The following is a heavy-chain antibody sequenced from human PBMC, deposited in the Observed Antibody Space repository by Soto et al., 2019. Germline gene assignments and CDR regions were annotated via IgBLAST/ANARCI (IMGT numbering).Heavy chain of an antibody. Sequence: LRLSCAASGFTFSSYAMSWVRQAPGKGLEWVSAISGSGGSTYYADSVKGRFTISRDNSKNTLYLQMNSLRAEDTAVYYCAKNRYFDWLLIANWFDPWGQGTLVTVSS. D-gene: IGHD3-9*01. CDR3: AKNRYFDWLLIANWFDP. V-gene: IGHV3-23*01. J-gene: IGHJ5*02. CDR1: GFTFSSYA. CDR2: ISGSGGST.